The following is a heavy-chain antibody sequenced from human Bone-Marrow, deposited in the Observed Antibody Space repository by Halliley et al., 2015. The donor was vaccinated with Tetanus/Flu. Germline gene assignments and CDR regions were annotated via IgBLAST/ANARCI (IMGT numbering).Heavy chain of an antibody. V-gene: IGHV5-51*03. Sequence: QLVQSGAEVRKSGESLKISCKGSGYSFTNHWIAWVRQMPGRGLQWMGIIYPADSDTSYSPSFEGQVTMSADKSISTAYLQWSTLKASATAMYYCLRRRGGAWYFDYWGQGTLVTVSS. D-gene: IGHD6-19*01. CDR3: LRRRGGAWYFDY. CDR1: GYSFTNHW. CDR2: IYPADSDT. J-gene: IGHJ4*02.